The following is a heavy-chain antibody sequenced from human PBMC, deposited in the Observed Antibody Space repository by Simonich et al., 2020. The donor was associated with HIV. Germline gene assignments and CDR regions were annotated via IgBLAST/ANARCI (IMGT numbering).Heavy chain of an antibody. CDR2: INPNSGGT. V-gene: IGHV1-2*02. D-gene: IGHD1-1*01. CDR3: VRERNAATYPFDY. Sequence: QVQLVQSGAEVKKPGASMKVSCKASGYTFMDYHLHWVRQAPGQGLEWMGWINPNSGGTNYAQKFQGRVTMTRDTSISTAYMELSSLGSDDTAMYYCVRERNAATYPFDYWGQGTLVTVSS. J-gene: IGHJ4*02. CDR1: GYTFMDYH.